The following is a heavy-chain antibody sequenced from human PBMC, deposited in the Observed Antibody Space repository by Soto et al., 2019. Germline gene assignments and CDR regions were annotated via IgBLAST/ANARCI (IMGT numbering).Heavy chain of an antibody. D-gene: IGHD3-10*01. CDR1: GFTVTSNY. J-gene: IGHJ6*02. CDR2: IYRSGAT. Sequence: GGSLRLSCAASGFTVTSNYLTWVRQAPGKGLEWVSVIYRSGATYYPDSVRGRFTASRDYSHNTLYLQMDSLRVEDTAVYYCARDSRMIRGSYGVDVWGPGTTVTVYS. CDR3: ARDSRMIRGSYGVDV. V-gene: IGHV3-53*01.